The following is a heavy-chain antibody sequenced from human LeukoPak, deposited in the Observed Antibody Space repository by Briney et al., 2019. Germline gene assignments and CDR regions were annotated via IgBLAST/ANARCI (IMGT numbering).Heavy chain of an antibody. CDR2: IIPIFGTA. V-gene: IGHV1-69*01. D-gene: IGHD1-26*01. Sequence: SVKVSCKASGGTFSSYAISWVRQAPGQGLEWMGGIIPIFGTANYAQKFQGRVTITADESTSTAYMELSSLRTEDTAVYYCARGELSGSYYGGGVDYWGQGTLVTVSS. J-gene: IGHJ4*02. CDR1: GGTFSSYA. CDR3: ARGELSGSYYGGGVDY.